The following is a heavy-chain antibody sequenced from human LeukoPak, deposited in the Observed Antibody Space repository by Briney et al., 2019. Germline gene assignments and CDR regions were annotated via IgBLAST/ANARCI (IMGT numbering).Heavy chain of an antibody. D-gene: IGHD2-8*01. CDR3: ASMYFSQYLQH. J-gene: IGHJ1*01. V-gene: IGHV3-53*01. CDR1: GFXVNSNY. Sequence: GGSLRLSCAASGFXVNSNYISWVRQAPGKGLEWVSVIYSGGSTYYADSVKGRFTISRDNSKNTLYLQMNSLRAEDTAVYYCASMYFSQYLQHWGQGTLVTVSS. CDR2: IYSGGST.